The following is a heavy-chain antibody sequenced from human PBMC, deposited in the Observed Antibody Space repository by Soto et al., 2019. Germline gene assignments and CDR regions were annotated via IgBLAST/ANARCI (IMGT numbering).Heavy chain of an antibody. CDR1: VYTFTGYY. V-gene: IGHV1-2*02. CDR3: ARDTYYYDSSGYSRRYYYGMDV. D-gene: IGHD3-22*01. J-gene: IGHJ6*02. Sequence: ASVKVSGNSSVYTFTGYYIHWVRQAPGRGLEWMGWINPNSGGTNYAQKFQGRVTMTRDTSISTAYMELSRLRSDDTAVYYCARDTYYYDSSGYSRRYYYGMDVWGQGTTVTVS. CDR2: INPNSGGT.